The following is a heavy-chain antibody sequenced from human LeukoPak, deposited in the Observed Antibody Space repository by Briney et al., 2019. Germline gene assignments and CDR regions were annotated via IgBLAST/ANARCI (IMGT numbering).Heavy chain of an antibody. Sequence: ASVKVPCKASGYTFTSYYMHWVRQAPGQGLEWMGIINPSGGSTSYAQKFQGRVTMTRDTSTSTVYMELSSLRSEDTAVYYCAALYYYDSSGYYEDYAFDIWGQGTMVTVSS. CDR2: INPSGGST. V-gene: IGHV1-46*01. CDR1: GYTFTSYY. J-gene: IGHJ3*02. D-gene: IGHD3-22*01. CDR3: AALYYYDSSGYYEDYAFDI.